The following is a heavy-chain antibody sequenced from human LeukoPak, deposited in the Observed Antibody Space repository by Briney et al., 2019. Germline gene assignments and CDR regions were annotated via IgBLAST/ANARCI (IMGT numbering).Heavy chain of an antibody. Sequence: QSGGSLRLSCAASGFTVSTTYMNWVRQAPGKGLEWVSIIYSGGATKYADSVKDRFTISRDSSKNTLYLQMNSLRAEDTAVYYCARGSGDVIDYWGQGTLVTVSS. J-gene: IGHJ4*02. CDR1: GFTVSTTY. V-gene: IGHV3-53*01. CDR2: IYSGGAT. D-gene: IGHD4-17*01. CDR3: ARGSGDVIDY.